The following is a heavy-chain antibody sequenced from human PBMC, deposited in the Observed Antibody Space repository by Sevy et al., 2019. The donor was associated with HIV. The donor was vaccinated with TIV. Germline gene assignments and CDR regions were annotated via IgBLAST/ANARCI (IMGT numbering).Heavy chain of an antibody. CDR3: ARDLPPSATTVAHFDY. CDR1: GFTFSSYE. Sequence: GGSLRLSCTASGFTFSSYEMNWVRQAPGKGLEWVSYITNSGSSIYYSDSVRGRFTVSRDNAKNSLYLQMKSLRAEDTAVYYSARDLPPSATTVAHFDYWGRGTLVTVSS. J-gene: IGHJ4*02. CDR2: ITNSGSSI. V-gene: IGHV3-48*03. D-gene: IGHD4-17*01.